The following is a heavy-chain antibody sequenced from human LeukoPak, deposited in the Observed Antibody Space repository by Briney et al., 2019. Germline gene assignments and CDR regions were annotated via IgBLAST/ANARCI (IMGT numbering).Heavy chain of an antibody. CDR3: ANGYNYGLDY. CDR1: GFTFSSYE. CDR2: IKQDGSEK. V-gene: IGHV3-7*03. J-gene: IGHJ4*02. D-gene: IGHD5-18*01. Sequence: GGSLRLSCAASGFTFSSYEMNWVRQAPGKGLEWVANIKQDGSEKHYVDSVKGRFTISRDNAKNSLYLQMSSLRAEDTAVYYCANGYNYGLDYWGQGTLVTVSS.